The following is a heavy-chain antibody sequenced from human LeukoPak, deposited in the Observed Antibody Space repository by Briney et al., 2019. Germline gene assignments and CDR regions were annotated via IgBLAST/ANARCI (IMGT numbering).Heavy chain of an antibody. D-gene: IGHD6-13*01. CDR3: ASRPIAAAVLDAFDI. CDR2: IYSGGST. CDR1: GFTVSSNY. Sequence: GGSLTLSCAASGFTVSSNYMSWVRQAPGKGLEWVSVIYSGGSTYYADSVKGRFTISRDNSKNTLYLQMNSLRAEDTAVYYCASRPIAAAVLDAFDIWGQGTVVTVSS. J-gene: IGHJ3*02. V-gene: IGHV3-53*01.